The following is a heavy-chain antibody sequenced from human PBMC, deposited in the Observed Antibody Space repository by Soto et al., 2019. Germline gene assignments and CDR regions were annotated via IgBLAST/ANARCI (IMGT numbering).Heavy chain of an antibody. D-gene: IGHD6-19*01. V-gene: IGHV2-5*02. Sequence: QITLKEAGPTLVKPTQTLALNCTFSGFAFNTRGVGVAWIRQPPGKALEWLAVTCWADDRRYRRSLTARLTIKKEISTSQVVLTMTTMDHLDTGTYYCAPLVPGPLSFAYWGQGALVTVSS. J-gene: IGHJ1*01. CDR2: TCWADDR. CDR3: APLVPGPLSFAY. CDR1: GFAFNTRGVG.